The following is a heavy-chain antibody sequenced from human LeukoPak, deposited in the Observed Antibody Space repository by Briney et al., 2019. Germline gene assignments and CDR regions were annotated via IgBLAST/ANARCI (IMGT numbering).Heavy chain of an antibody. CDR3: ARDKIMITFGGVIASWGYSMDV. D-gene: IGHD3-16*02. Sequence: KPSETLSLTCTVSGGSISSYYWSWIRQPAGKGLEWIGRFYTSGSTNYNPSLKSRVTMSVDTSKNQFSLKLSSVTAADTAVYYCARDKIMITFGGVIASWGYSMDVCGKGSTATISS. CDR1: GGSISSYY. CDR2: FYTSGST. J-gene: IGHJ6*03. V-gene: IGHV4-4*07.